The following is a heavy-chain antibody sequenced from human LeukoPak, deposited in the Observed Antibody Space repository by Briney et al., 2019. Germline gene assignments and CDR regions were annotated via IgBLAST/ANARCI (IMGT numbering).Heavy chain of an antibody. CDR1: GGSFSGYY. D-gene: IGHD2-15*01. CDR2: TNHSGST. Sequence: SETLSLTCAVYGGSFSGYYWSWIRQPPGKGLEWIGETNHSGSTNYNPSLKSRVTISVDTSKNQFPLKLSSVTAADTAGYYCGRGRPVAASFWWFHPWGQGTPVTVSS. CDR3: GRGRPVAASFWWFHP. J-gene: IGHJ5*02. V-gene: IGHV4-34*01.